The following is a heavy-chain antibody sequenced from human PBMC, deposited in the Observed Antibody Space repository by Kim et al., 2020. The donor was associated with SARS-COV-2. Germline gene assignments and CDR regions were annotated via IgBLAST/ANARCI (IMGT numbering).Heavy chain of an antibody. CDR3: ARQGYSYGFAFWFDP. J-gene: IGHJ5*02. CDR1: GYSFTSYW. D-gene: IGHD5-18*01. CDR2: IYPGDSDT. Sequence: GESLKISCKGSGYSFTSYWIGWVRQMPGKGLEWMGIIYPGDSDTRYSPTFQGQVTISADKYISTAYLQWSNLKASDTAMYYCARQGYSYGFAFWFDPWGQGTLFTVSS. V-gene: IGHV5-51*01.